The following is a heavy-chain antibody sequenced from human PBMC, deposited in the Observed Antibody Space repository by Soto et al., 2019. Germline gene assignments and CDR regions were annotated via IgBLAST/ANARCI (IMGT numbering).Heavy chain of an antibody. J-gene: IGHJ4*02. CDR3: ARDTSSTSGFDY. Sequence: GASVKVSCKASGYTFTSYDINWVRQATGQGLEWMGWMNPNSGNTGYAQKFQGRVTMTRNTSISTAYMELSSLRSEDTAVYYCARDTSSTSGFDYWGQGTLVTVSS. CDR1: GYTFTSYD. CDR2: MNPNSGNT. D-gene: IGHD2-2*01. V-gene: IGHV1-8*01.